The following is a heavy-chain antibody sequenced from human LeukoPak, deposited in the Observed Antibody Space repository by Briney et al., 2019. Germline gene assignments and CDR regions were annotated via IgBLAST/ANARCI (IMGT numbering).Heavy chain of an antibody. D-gene: IGHD6-19*01. J-gene: IGHJ4*02. CDR2: INYSGSTT. Sequence: GGSLRLSCAASGFTLSSFAMSWVRQAPGKGMECVSTINYSGSTTYYADSVKGRFTISRDNSKNTLYLQMRSLRPEDTAVYYCAKDRVTSGWYVSDHWGQGTQVTVSS. V-gene: IGHV3-23*01. CDR1: GFTLSSFA. CDR3: AKDRVTSGWYVSDH.